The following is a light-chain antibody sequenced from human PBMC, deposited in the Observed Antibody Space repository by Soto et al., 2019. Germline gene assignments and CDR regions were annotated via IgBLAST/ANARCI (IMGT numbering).Light chain of an antibody. CDR1: SSNIGSHT. CDR2: SNT. CDR3: AAWDDSLNGVV. Sequence: QSVLTQSPSASGTPGQTIAISCSGGSSNIGSHTVNWYQQLPGTAPRLLIYSNTQRPSGVPDRFSGSKSGTSASLAISGLQSEYEGDYYCAAWDDSLNGVVFGGGTKLTVL. J-gene: IGLJ2*01. V-gene: IGLV1-44*01.